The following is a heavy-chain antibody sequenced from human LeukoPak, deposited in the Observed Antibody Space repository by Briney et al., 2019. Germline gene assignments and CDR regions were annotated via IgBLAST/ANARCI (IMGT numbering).Heavy chain of an antibody. J-gene: IGHJ4*02. D-gene: IGHD1-1*01. Sequence: GGSLRLSCAASGFTVSSNFMSWVRQAPGKGLEWVSVIYSGGTTYYADSVKGRSTISRDNSKNTLYLQINSMRAEDTAVYYCARDGRGGHNDCWGQGNLVTVSS. CDR3: ARDGRGGHNDC. CDR2: IYSGGTT. CDR1: GFTVSSNF. V-gene: IGHV3-53*01.